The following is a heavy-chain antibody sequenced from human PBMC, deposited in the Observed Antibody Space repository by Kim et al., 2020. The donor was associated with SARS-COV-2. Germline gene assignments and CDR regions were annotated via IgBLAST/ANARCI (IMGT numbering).Heavy chain of an antibody. D-gene: IGHD6-19*01. V-gene: IGHV1-69*13. CDR3: ARDPVDGYSSGWRDRNEYFQH. CDR2: IIPIFGTA. CDR1: GGTFSSYA. J-gene: IGHJ1*01. Sequence: ASVKVSCKASGGTFSSYAISWVRQAPGQGLEWMGGIIPIFGTANYAQKFQGRVTITADESTSTAYMELSSLRSEDTAVYYCARDPVDGYSSGWRDRNEYFQHWGQGTLVTVSS.